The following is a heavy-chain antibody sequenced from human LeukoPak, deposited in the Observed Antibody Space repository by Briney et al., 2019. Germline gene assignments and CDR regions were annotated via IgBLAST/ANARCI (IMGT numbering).Heavy chain of an antibody. V-gene: IGHV4-34*01. CDR3: ARDGAPRAGMDV. J-gene: IGHJ6*02. Sequence: PSETLSLTCAVYGGSFSGYYWSWIRQPPGKGLEWIGEINHSGSTNYNPSLKSRVTISVDTSKNQFSLKLSSVTAADTAVYYCARDGAPRAGMDVWGQGTTVTVSS. D-gene: IGHD3-10*01. CDR2: INHSGST. CDR1: GGSFSGYY.